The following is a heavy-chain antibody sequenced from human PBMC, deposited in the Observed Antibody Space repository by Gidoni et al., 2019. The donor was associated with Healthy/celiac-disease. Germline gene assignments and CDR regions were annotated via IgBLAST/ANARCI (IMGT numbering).Heavy chain of an antibody. CDR2: IYYSGST. J-gene: IGHJ3*02. Sequence: QLQLQESGPGLVKPSETLSLTCPVSGGSISSSRYYRGWLRQPPGKGLEWIGSIYYSGSTYYNPSLKSRVTISVDTSKNQFSLKLSSVTAADTAVYYCARHSANYDYVWGSSPLGAFDIWGQGTMVTVSS. CDR3: ARHSANYDYVWGSSPLGAFDI. D-gene: IGHD3-16*01. V-gene: IGHV4-39*01. CDR1: GGSISSSRYY.